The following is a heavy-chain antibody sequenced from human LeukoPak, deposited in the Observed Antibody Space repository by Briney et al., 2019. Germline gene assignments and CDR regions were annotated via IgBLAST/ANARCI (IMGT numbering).Heavy chain of an antibody. CDR3: ARRNIAAAALDY. V-gene: IGHV3-23*01. CDR2: ISGSGGST. CDR1: GYTFSSYA. D-gene: IGHD6-13*01. Sequence: GGSLRLSCAASGYTFSSYAMRWVRQAPGKGLEWVSAISGSGGSTYYADSVKGRFTISRDNSKNTLYLQMNSLRAEDTAVYYCARRNIAAAALDYWGQGTLVTVSS. J-gene: IGHJ4*02.